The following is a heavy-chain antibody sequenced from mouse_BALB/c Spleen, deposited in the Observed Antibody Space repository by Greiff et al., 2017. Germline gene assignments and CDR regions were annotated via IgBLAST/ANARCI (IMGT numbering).Heavy chain of an antibody. CDR3: ARGGLRTVFAY. D-gene: IGHD2-4*01. CDR1: GFSLTSYG. J-gene: IGHJ3*01. V-gene: IGHV2-2*02. CDR2: IWSGGST. Sequence: VMLVESGPGLVQPSQSLSITCTVSGFSLTSYGVHWVRQSPGKGLEWLGVIWSGGSTDYNAAFISRLSISKDNSKSQVFFKMNSLQANDTAIYYCARGGLRTVFAYWGQGTLVTVSA.